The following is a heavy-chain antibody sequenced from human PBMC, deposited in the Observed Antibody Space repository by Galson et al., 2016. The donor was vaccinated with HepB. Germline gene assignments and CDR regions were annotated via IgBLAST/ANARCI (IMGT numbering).Heavy chain of an antibody. Sequence: SVKVSCKASGYTFTTYFMHWVRQAPGQGLEWMGFINPNGGRTTYARRFQDRVTISRNMSTTTVYMELSSLTSEDTAVYYCARDDSTGWTQNPWGQGTLVIVSS. CDR3: ARDDSTGWTQNP. CDR1: GYTFTTYF. CDR2: INPNGGRT. J-gene: IGHJ5*02. V-gene: IGHV1-46*03. D-gene: IGHD6-19*01.